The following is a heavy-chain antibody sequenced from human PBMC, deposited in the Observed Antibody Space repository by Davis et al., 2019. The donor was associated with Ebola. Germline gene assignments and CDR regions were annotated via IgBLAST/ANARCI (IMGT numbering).Heavy chain of an antibody. CDR2: IYYSGST. CDR3: AKSSSSGFLRIFMGGCLDP. Sequence: MPSETLSLTCTVSGGSVSSGYYYWSWVRQPPGKGLEWIGYIYYSGSTNYNPSLKSRVTISVDTSKNQFSLKLSSVTAADTAVYYCAKSSSSGFLRIFMGGCLDPWGQGSLVIVSS. V-gene: IGHV4-61*01. CDR1: GGSVSSGYYY. J-gene: IGHJ5*02. D-gene: IGHD3-22*01.